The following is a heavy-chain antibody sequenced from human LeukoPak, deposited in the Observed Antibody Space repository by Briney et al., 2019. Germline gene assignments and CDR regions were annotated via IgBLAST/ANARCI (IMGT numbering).Heavy chain of an antibody. CDR2: ISGSGSST. J-gene: IGHJ4*02. V-gene: IGHV3-23*01. CDR1: GFTFSSYA. D-gene: IGHD6-13*01. CDR3: AKDLNPFTPYYSSSWFLLGY. Sequence: GGSLRLSCAASGFTFSSYAMSWVRQAPGKGLEWVSAISGSGSSTYYADSVKGRFTISRDNSKNTLYLQMNSLRAEDTAVYYCAKDLNPFTPYYSSSWFLLGYWGQGTLVTVSS.